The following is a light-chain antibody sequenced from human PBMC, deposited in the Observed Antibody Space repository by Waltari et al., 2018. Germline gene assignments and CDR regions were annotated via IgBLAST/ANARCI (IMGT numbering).Light chain of an antibody. CDR2: WAS. V-gene: IGKV4-1*01. CDR3: HQYLSTPWT. CDR1: QSLLFSSNNENY. J-gene: IGKJ1*01. Sequence: DIVMTQSPDSLAVSLGERATLNCKSSQSLLFSSNNENYLAWYQQKAGQPPKLLISWASTRESGLPDRFTGSGSGTDFTLTISSLQAEDVAVYFCHQYLSTPWTFGQGTKVEIK.